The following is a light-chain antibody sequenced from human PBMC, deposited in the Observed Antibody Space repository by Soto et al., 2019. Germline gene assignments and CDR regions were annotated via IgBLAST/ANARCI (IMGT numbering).Light chain of an antibody. Sequence: EIVLTQSPGTLSLSPGERATLSCRASQSVSSSYLAWYQQKPGQAPRLLIYGASSRATGIPDRFSGSGSGTEFTLTVSSLQSEDFALYFCHQYDYWPFTFGGGTKVDIK. CDR3: HQYDYWPFT. CDR2: GAS. J-gene: IGKJ4*01. CDR1: QSVSSSY. V-gene: IGKV3-20*01.